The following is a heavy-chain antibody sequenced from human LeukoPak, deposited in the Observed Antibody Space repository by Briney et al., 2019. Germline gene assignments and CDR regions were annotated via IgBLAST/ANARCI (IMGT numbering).Heavy chain of an antibody. V-gene: IGHV3-9*01. J-gene: IGHJ4*02. CDR1: GFTFDDYA. CDR3: AKDIRAPRGYSYGYFDY. Sequence: GGSLRLTCAASGFTFDDYAMHWVRHAPGKGLEWVSGISWNSGSIGYADSVKGRFTISRDNAKNSLYLQMNSLRAEDTALYYCAKDIRAPRGYSYGYFDYWGQGTLVTVSS. CDR2: ISWNSGSI. D-gene: IGHD5-18*01.